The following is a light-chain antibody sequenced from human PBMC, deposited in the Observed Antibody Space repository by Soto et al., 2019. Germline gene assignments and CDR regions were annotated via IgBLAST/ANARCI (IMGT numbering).Light chain of an antibody. CDR3: TSYAGSNNWV. V-gene: IGLV2-8*01. J-gene: IGLJ3*02. CDR1: SSDVGGDDY. Sequence: QSALTQPPSASGSPGQSVTISCTGTSSDVGGDDYVSWYQHHPGKAPKLMIYAVTKRPSGVPDRFSGSKSGNTASLTVSGLQAEDEADYYCTSYAGSNNWVFGGGTKLTVL. CDR2: AVT.